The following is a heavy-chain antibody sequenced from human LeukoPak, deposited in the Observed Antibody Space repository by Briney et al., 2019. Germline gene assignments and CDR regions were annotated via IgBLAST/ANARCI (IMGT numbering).Heavy chain of an antibody. J-gene: IGHJ6*03. D-gene: IGHD5-24*01. CDR3: TRQWEMATKKYYYYMDV. CDR2: TRSKANSYAT. V-gene: IGHV3-73*01. Sequence: GGSLKLSCAASGFTFSGSAMHWVRQASGKGLEWVGRTRSKANSYATAYAASVKGRFTISRDDSKNTAYLQMNSLKTEDTAVYYCTRQWEMATKKYYYYMDVWGKGTTVTISS. CDR1: GFTFSGSA.